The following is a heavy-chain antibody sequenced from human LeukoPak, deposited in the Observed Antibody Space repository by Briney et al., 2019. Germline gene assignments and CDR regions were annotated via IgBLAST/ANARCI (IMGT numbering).Heavy chain of an antibody. D-gene: IGHD6-13*01. V-gene: IGHV3-74*01. CDR3: ARDWYHAIDY. J-gene: IGHJ4*02. Sequence: PGGSLRLSCAASGFTFSSTWMHWDRQVAGKGLVWVSRITSDGRSTEYAESVKGRFTISRDNAKNTLYLQMNSLRVEDTAVYYCARDWYHAIDYWGQGTLVTVSS. CDR2: ITSDGRST. CDR1: GFTFSSTW.